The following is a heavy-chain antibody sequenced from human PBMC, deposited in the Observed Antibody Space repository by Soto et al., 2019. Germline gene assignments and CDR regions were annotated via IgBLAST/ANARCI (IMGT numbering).Heavy chain of an antibody. CDR3: ARGRGYVYGYNFYGMDV. D-gene: IGHD5-12*01. CDR1: RGSFSGFY. CDR2: INHSGST. V-gene: IGHV4-34*01. J-gene: IGHJ6*02. Sequence: QVQLQQWGAGLLKPSETLALTCGVYRGSFSGFYWSWIRQTPGKGLEWIGEINHSGSTNYNPSFKNRVTISVDRSTNNFTLKMTSVTAADAAVYYCARGRGYVYGYNFYGMDVWGQGTTVNVSS.